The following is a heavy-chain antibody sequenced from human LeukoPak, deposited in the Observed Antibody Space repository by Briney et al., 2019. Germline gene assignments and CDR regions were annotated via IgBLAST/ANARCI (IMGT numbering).Heavy chain of an antibody. Sequence: SETLSLTCTVSGGSISSYYWSWIRQPPGKGLEWIAYIYYSGSTSYSPSLKSRVTISVDTSKNQFSLKLNSVTAADTAVYYCARQPDRRQLVLWGQGTLVTVSS. J-gene: IGHJ4*02. V-gene: IGHV4-59*08. CDR1: GGSISSYY. CDR3: ARQPDRRQLVL. CDR2: IYYSGST. D-gene: IGHD6-13*01.